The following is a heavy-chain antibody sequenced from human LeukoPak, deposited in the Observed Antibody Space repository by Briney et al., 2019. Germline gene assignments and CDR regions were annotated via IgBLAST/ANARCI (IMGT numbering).Heavy chain of an antibody. V-gene: IGHV3-7*01. J-gene: IGHJ4*02. CDR2: IKQDGSEE. CDR3: ARDGLGSAFDY. Sequence: GGSLRLSCAASGFAFSSYWMTWVRQAPGKGLEWVANIKQDGSEEYYVDSVKGRFTISRDNAKNSLYLQMNSLRAEDTAAYYCARDGLGSAFDYWGQGTLVTVSS. CDR1: GFAFSSYW. D-gene: IGHD3/OR15-3a*01.